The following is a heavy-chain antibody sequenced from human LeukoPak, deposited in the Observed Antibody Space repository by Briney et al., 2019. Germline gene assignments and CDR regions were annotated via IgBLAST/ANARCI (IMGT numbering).Heavy chain of an antibody. J-gene: IGHJ6*03. CDR3: AREHCSGGSCYSIYYYCYMDV. CDR2: IYYSGRT. V-gene: IGHV4-39*07. D-gene: IGHD2-15*01. CDR1: GGSISGSTYY. Sequence: SETLSLTCTVSGGSISGSTYYWGWIRQPPGKGLEWIGSIYYSGRTYYNPSLTSRVTIFVDTSKKQFSLKLSSVTAADTAVYYCAREHCSGGSCYSIYYYCYMDVWGKGTTVTVSS.